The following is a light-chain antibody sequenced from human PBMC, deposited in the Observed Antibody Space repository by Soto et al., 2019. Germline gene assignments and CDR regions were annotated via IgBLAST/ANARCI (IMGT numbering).Light chain of an antibody. CDR3: QQYNTYSPMWT. Sequence: DIQMTQSPSTLSASVGDRVTITCRASQSISSRLAWYQQKPGKAPKLLIYKASSLESGVPSRFSGSGSGTEFTLTISSLRPDDFATYYCQQYNTYSPMWTFGQGTKVEIK. J-gene: IGKJ1*01. V-gene: IGKV1-5*03. CDR2: KAS. CDR1: QSISSR.